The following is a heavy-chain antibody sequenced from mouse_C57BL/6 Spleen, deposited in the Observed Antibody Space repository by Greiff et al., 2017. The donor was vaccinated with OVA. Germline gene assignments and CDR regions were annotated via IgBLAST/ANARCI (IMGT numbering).Heavy chain of an antibody. CDR1: GFSINSDCY. J-gene: IGHJ4*01. V-gene: IGHV3-3*01. CDR2: TFYSGIT. CDR3: ARAAYYSNYGGFYAMDY. Sequence: EVHLVESGPSLVRPSQTLSLTCTVTGFSINSDCYWIWIRQFPGNKLEYIGYTFYSGITYYNPSLESRTYITRDTSKNQFSLKLSSVTTEDTATCYCARAAYYSNYGGFYAMDYWGQGTSVTVSS. D-gene: IGHD2-5*01.